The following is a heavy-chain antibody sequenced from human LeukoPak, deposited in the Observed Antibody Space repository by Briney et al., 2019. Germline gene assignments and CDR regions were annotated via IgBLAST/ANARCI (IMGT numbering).Heavy chain of an antibody. J-gene: IGHJ4*02. CDR3: ARFLYGSGNDY. D-gene: IGHD3-10*01. V-gene: IGHV4-59*01. Sequence: SETLSLTCTVSGGSISNYYWSWIRQPPGKGLEWIGYIYYSGSTDYNPSLRSRVTISLDTSKNQFSLILSSVTAADTAMYYCARFLYGSGNDYWGQGILVTVSS. CDR2: IYYSGST. CDR1: GGSISNYY.